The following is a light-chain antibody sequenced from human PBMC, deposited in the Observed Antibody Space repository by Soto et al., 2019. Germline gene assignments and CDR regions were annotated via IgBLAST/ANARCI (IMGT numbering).Light chain of an antibody. CDR3: QQYGTSTTT. J-gene: IGKJ1*01. CDR1: QTVLNNY. CDR2: GAS. Sequence: EIVLTQSPGTLSLSPGERATLSCRASQTVLNNYLTWYQQKPGQAPRLLIFGASFRETGIPDRFSGSGAGTECTRTISRLEPEDSAVYYCQQYGTSTTTFGQGTKVDIK. V-gene: IGKV3-20*01.